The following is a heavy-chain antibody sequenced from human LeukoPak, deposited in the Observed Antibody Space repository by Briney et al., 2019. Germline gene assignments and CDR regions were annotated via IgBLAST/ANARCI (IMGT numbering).Heavy chain of an antibody. CDR2: INPNSGGT. V-gene: IGHV1-2*02. CDR3: ARDSHYYDSSGYYLFSYYYYMDV. J-gene: IGHJ6*03. D-gene: IGHD3-22*01. Sequence: ASVKVSCTASGYTFTGYYMHWVRQAPGQGLEWMGWINPNSGGTNYAQKFQGRVTITRDTSMSTAYMELSRLRSDDTAVYYCARDSHYYDSSGYYLFSYYYYMDVWGKGTTVTVSS. CDR1: GYTFTGYY.